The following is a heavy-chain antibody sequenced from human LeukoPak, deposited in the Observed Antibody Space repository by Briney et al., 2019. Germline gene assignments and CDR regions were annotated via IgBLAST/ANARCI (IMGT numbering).Heavy chain of an antibody. D-gene: IGHD2-2*01. CDR2: IYYSGST. CDR1: GGSISSSSYY. CDR3: ARAIVVVPAAINWFDP. J-gene: IGHJ5*02. V-gene: IGHV4-39*01. Sequence: SETLSLTCTVSGGSISSSSYYWGWIRQPPGKGLEWIGSIYYSGSTYYNPSLKSRVTISVDTSKSQFSLKLSSVTAADTAVYYCARAIVVVPAAINWFDPWGRGTLVTVSS.